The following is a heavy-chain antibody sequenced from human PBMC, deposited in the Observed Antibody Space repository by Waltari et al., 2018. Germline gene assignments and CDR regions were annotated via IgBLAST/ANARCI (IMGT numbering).Heavy chain of an antibody. CDR1: W. CDR2: VHRSGRT. V-gene: IGHV4-4*02. J-gene: IGHJ4*02. Sequence: WWMWVRQSPDKGLEWIGQVHRSGRTNYNPSFASRAIVSLDTSMNQFSLRILSATAADTAVYYCARDLGRGLFLDSWGQGTLVTVSP. D-gene: IGHD2-15*01. CDR3: ARDLGRGLFLDS.